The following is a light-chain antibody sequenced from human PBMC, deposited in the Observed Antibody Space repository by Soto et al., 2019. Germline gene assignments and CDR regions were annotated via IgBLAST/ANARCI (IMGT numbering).Light chain of an antibody. Sequence: DIQMTQSPSSLSASVGDRVTITCRASQSISSYLNWYQQKPGKAPKLLIYAASSLQSGVPSRLSGSGSGTDFTLTISSLQPEDFATYYCQQSYSTPDTFGQGTKVDIK. CDR1: QSISSY. CDR3: QQSYSTPDT. V-gene: IGKV1-39*01. CDR2: AAS. J-gene: IGKJ1*01.